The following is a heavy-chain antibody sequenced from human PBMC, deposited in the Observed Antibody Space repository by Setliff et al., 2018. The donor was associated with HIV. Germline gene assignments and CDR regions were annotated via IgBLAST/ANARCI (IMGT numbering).Heavy chain of an antibody. CDR2: IYHSGST. V-gene: IGHV4-59*11. Sequence: SETLSLTCTVSGGSISSHYWSWIRQPPGKRLEWIGYIYHSGSTNYNPSLKSRVTISVDTSKNQLSLKLSSVTAADTAVYYCARVAAGTYGKGDWFDPWGQGTQVTVSS. J-gene: IGHJ5*02. CDR3: ARVAAGTYGKGDWFDP. CDR1: GGSISSHY. D-gene: IGHD3-10*01.